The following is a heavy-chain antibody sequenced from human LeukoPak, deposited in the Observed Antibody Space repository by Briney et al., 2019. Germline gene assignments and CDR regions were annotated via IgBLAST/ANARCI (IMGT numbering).Heavy chain of an antibody. CDR2: IYSGDTT. V-gene: IGHV3-53*01. J-gene: IGHJ3*02. CDR1: GFTISSNY. Sequence: AGGSLRLSCAASGFTISSNYMSWVRQAPGKGLEWVSVIYSGDTTYYADSVKGRFTISRDNSTNTLYLQMSSLRVEDTAVYYCAREGVDTVGATGAYDAFDIWGQGTMVTVSS. CDR3: AREGVDTVGATGAYDAFDI. D-gene: IGHD1-26*01.